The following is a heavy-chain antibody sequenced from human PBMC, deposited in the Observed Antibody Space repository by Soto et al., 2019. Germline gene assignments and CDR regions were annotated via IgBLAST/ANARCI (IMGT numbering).Heavy chain of an antibody. V-gene: IGHV4-30-2*01. CDR1: GDPVSSGGHS. CDR2: IYHNGDT. CDR3: ARGGNSGTFDY. D-gene: IGHD2-21*01. J-gene: IGHJ4*02. Sequence: PSETLSLTCAVSGDPVSSGGHSWSWIRQPPGKGLEWIGYIYHNGDTHYDSSLKSRVSISVDMSKNQFSLRLSSVTAADTAVYYCARGGNSGTFDYWGQGTPVTVSS.